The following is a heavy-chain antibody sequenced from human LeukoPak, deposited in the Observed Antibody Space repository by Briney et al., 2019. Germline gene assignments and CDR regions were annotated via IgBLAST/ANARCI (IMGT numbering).Heavy chain of an antibody. V-gene: IGHV1-2*02. CDR3: ATFGPIVVVVAATPSDAFDI. Sequence: GASVKLSRKASGYTFTGYYMHWVRQAPGQGLEWMGWINPNSGGTNYAQKFQGRVTMTRDTSISTAYMELSRLRSDDTAVYYCATFGPIVVVVAATPSDAFDIWGQGTMVTVSS. CDR2: INPNSGGT. CDR1: GYTFTGYY. J-gene: IGHJ3*02. D-gene: IGHD2-15*01.